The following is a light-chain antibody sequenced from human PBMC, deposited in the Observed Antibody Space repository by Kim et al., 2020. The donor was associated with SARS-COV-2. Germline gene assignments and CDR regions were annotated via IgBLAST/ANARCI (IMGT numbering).Light chain of an antibody. CDR3: QKYNSAPWT. CDR2: AAS. V-gene: IGKV1-27*01. Sequence: AAVGDRVTITCRASQDIANSLAWYQQKPGKVPKVLIYAASTLQSGVPSRFSGGGSGTEFTLTIGSLQTEDVATYYCQKYNSAPWTFGPGTKVDIK. J-gene: IGKJ1*01. CDR1: QDIANS.